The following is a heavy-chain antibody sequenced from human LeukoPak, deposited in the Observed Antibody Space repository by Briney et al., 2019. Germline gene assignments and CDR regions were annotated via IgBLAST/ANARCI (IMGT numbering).Heavy chain of an antibody. CDR1: GYTFTIHH. CDR3: ARSGITIFGVVPPTFDY. V-gene: IGHV1-2*02. J-gene: IGHJ4*02. Sequence: ASVKVSCKASGYTFTIHHIQWVRQAPGQGLEWMGWINTNSGGTTYSQKFQGRITMTRDPSITTAYMEVSSLRSEDTAVYYCARSGITIFGVVPPTFDYWGQGTLVTVSS. CDR2: INTNSGGT. D-gene: IGHD3-3*01.